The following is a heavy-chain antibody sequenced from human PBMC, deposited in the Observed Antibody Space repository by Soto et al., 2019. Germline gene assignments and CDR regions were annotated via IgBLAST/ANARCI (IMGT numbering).Heavy chain of an antibody. J-gene: IGHJ5*02. CDR2: IDPSDSYT. D-gene: IGHD2-2*01. Sequence: PGESLKISCQGSGYSFTSYWISWVRQMPGKGLEWMGRIDPSDSYTNYSPSFQGHVTISADKSISTAYLQWSSLKASDTAMYYCAREYQLLSWFDPWGQGTLVTVSS. CDR1: GYSFTSYW. V-gene: IGHV5-10-1*01. CDR3: AREYQLLSWFDP.